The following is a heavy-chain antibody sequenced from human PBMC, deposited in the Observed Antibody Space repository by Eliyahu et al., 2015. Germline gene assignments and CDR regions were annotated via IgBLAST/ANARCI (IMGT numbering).Heavy chain of an antibody. D-gene: IGHD3-22*01. V-gene: IGHV3-33*01. J-gene: IGHJ3*02. CDR2: IWYDGSNK. Sequence: QVQLVESGGGAVQPGXSLRLSCXASGFTFXXXAMHWVRQAPGKGLEWVAVIWYDGSNKYYPDSVKGRFTISRDNSKNTLSLQMNSLRAEDTAVYYCARGGYYDGGGYHDASDIWGQGTMVTVSS. CDR3: ARGGYYDGGGYHDASDI. CDR1: GFTFXXXA.